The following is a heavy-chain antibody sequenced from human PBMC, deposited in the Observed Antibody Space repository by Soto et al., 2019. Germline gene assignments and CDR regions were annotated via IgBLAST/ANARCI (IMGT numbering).Heavy chain of an antibody. D-gene: IGHD3-10*01. CDR3: PRDSRRVRYYYGSGSSLYYYYGMYX. CDR2: TYYRSKWYN. V-gene: IGHV6-1*01. Sequence: SQNLSLTCVISGDSVSSNSAAWNWIRQSPSIGLECVGRTYYRSKWYNDYAVSVKSRITINPDTSKNQFSLQMNSVTPEDTAVSYCPRDSRRVRYYYGSGSSLYYYYGMYXWGQGTSVTVS. J-gene: IGHJ6*02. CDR1: GDSVSSNSAA.